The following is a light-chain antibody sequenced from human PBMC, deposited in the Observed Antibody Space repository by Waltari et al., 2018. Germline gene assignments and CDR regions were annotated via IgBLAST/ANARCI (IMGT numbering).Light chain of an antibody. CDR1: QSVLYSSNTKNY. CDR3: QQYYSTPIT. J-gene: IGKJ5*01. Sequence: DIVMTQSTDSLAVSLGESATINCKSSQSVLYSSNTKNYLAWYQQKPGQPPKLVVYGASTREAGVPDRFSGSGSGTDFTLTISSLQAEDVAVYYCQQYYSTPITFGQGTRLEIK. CDR2: GAS. V-gene: IGKV4-1*01.